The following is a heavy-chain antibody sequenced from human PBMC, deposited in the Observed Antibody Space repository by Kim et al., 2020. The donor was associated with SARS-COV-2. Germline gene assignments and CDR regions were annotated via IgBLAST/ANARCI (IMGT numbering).Heavy chain of an antibody. CDR3: ARMEISGWFNFDM. Sequence: NYNPSRRSRITISLDTSKKQFSLNGTSVTAADTAMYYCARMEISGWFNFDMWGHGTMVTVSS. J-gene: IGHJ3*02. D-gene: IGHD6-13*01. V-gene: IGHV4-4*08.